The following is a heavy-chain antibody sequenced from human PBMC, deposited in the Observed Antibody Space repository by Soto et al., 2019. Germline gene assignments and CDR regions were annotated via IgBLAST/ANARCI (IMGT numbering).Heavy chain of an antibody. CDR2: ISAYNGNT. D-gene: IGHD4-17*01. J-gene: IGHJ4*02. V-gene: IGHV1-18*01. CDR1: GYTFTSYG. Sequence: ASVKVSCKASGYTFTSYGISWVRQAPGQGLEWMGWISAYNGNTNYAQKLQGRVTMTTDTSTSTAYMELRSLRPDDTAVYYCARDTYDYGRYDYWGQGTLVTVSS. CDR3: ARDTYDYGRYDY.